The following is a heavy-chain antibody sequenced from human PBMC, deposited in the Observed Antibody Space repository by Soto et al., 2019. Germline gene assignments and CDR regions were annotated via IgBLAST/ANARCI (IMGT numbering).Heavy chain of an antibody. V-gene: IGHV4-30-2*01. Sequence: SETLSLTCAVSGGSISSGGYSWSWIRQPPGKGLEWIGYMYHSGSTYYNPSLKSRVTISIDRSKNQFSLKLSSVTAADTAVYYCARGPDYWGQGFLVTVSS. CDR1: GGSISSGGYS. CDR2: MYHSGST. J-gene: IGHJ4*02. CDR3: ARGPDY.